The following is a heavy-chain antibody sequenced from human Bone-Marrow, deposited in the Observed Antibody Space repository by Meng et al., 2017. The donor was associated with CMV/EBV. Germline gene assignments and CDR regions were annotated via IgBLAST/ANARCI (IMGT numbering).Heavy chain of an antibody. CDR1: GFTFNDAW. V-gene: IGHV3-15*01. D-gene: IGHD5-24*01. CDR2: IKTKVDGATT. Sequence: GGSLRLSCAASGFTFNDAWMSWVRQAPGKGLEWIGRIKTKVDGATTAYGAPVKGRFSISRDDSKNTLYLQINSLKTEDTGVYYCVRVEMATIWLFDPWGQGTLVTVSS. CDR3: VRVEMATIWLFDP. J-gene: IGHJ5*02.